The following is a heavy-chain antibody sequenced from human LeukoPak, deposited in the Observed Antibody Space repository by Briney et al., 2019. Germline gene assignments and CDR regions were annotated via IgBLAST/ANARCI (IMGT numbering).Heavy chain of an antibody. J-gene: IGHJ3*02. V-gene: IGHV1-18*01. CDR1: GYTFTSYG. Sequence: ASVKVSCKASGYTFTSYGISWVRQAPGQGLEWMGWISVYNGNTNYAQKLQGRVTMTTDTSTSTAYMELRSLRSDDTAVYYCARDLSSCDNSIDAFDIWGQGTMVTVSS. D-gene: IGHD3-22*01. CDR2: ISVYNGNT. CDR3: ARDLSSCDNSIDAFDI.